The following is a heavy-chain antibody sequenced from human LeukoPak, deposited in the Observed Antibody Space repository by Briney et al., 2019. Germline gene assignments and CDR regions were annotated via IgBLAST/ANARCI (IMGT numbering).Heavy chain of an antibody. V-gene: IGHV1-69-2*01. J-gene: IGHJ4*02. CDR3: ATVGYCSSTSCPTDY. D-gene: IGHD2-2*01. CDR2: VDPEDGET. Sequence: ASVKISCKVSGYTFTDYYMHWVQQAPGKGLEWMGLVDPEDGETIYAEKFQGRVTITADTSTETAYMELSSLRSEDTAVYYCATVGYCSSTSCPTDYWGQGTLVTVSS. CDR1: GYTFTDYY.